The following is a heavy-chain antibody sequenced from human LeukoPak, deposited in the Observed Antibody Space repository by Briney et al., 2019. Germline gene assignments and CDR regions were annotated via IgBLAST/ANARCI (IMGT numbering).Heavy chain of an antibody. CDR3: ARNRGSYLFDY. J-gene: IGHJ4*02. CDR2: IYTSGST. Sequence: SETLSLTCTVSGGSISSGDYYWSWIRQPAGKGLEWIGRIYTSGSTNYNPSLKSRVTMSVDTSKNQFSLKLSSVTAADTAVYYCARNRGSYLFDYWGQGTLVTVSS. CDR1: GGSISSGDYY. D-gene: IGHD1-26*01. V-gene: IGHV4-61*02.